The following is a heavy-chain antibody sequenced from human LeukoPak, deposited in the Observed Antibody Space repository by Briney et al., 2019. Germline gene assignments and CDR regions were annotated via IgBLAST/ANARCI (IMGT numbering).Heavy chain of an antibody. J-gene: IGHJ6*02. CDR2: ISYDGSNK. CDR1: GFTLSSYA. V-gene: IGHV3-30*09. CDR3: ARAPRSAPEFYYYYYGMDV. Sequence: GGSLRLSCAASGFTLSSYAMHWVRQAPGKGLEWVAVISYDGSNKYYADSVKGRFAISRDNSKNTLYLQMNSLRAEDTAVYYCARAPRSAPEFYYYYYGMDVWGQGTTDTVSS.